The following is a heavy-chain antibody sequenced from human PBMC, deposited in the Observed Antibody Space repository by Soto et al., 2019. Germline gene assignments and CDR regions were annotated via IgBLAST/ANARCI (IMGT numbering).Heavy chain of an antibody. CDR3: AKGPHYCSGGSCYSNAFDI. V-gene: IGHV3-23*01. CDR1: GFTFSSYA. D-gene: IGHD2-15*01. CDR2: ISGSGGST. Sequence: GGSLRLSCAASGFTFSSYAMSWVRQAPGKGLEWVSAISGSGGSTYYADSVKGRFTISRDNSKNTLYLQMNSLRAEDTAVYYYAKGPHYCSGGSCYSNAFDIWGQGTMVTVSS. J-gene: IGHJ3*02.